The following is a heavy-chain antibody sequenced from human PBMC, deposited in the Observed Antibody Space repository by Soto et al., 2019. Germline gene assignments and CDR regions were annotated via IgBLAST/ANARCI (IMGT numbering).Heavy chain of an antibody. J-gene: IGHJ6*03. CDR3: ARDGALRAYYYYYMDV. CDR2: IWYDGSNK. V-gene: IGHV3-33*01. D-gene: IGHD3-16*01. Sequence: GGSLRLSCAASGFTFSSYGMHWVRQAPGKGLEWVAVIWYDGSNKYYADSVKGRFTISRDNSKNTLYLQMNSLRAEDTAVYYCARDGALRAYYYYYMDVWGKGTTVTVSS. CDR1: GFTFSSYG.